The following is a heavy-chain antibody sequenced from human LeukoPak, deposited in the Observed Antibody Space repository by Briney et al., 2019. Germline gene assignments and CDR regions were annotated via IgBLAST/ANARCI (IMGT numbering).Heavy chain of an antibody. D-gene: IGHD1-26*01. CDR2: VSYDGSNK. V-gene: IGHV3-30-3*01. J-gene: IGHJ4*02. Sequence: GRSLRLSCAASGFTFSNYAMHWVRQAPGKGLEWVAVVSYDGSNKYYADSVKGRFTISRDNSKNTLYLQMNSLRAEDAAVYYCAAIGDRRSGELYRIDYWGQGTLVTVSS. CDR1: GFTFSNYA. CDR3: AAIGDRRSGELYRIDY.